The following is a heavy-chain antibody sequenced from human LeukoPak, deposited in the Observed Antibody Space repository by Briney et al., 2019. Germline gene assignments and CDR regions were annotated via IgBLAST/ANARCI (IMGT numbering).Heavy chain of an antibody. V-gene: IGHV4-59*12. D-gene: IGHD1-26*01. CDR3: AREEPYSGSYYDYYYGMDV. CDR2: IYYSGST. CDR1: GGSISSYY. Sequence: SETLSLTCTVSGGSISSYYWSWIRQPPGKGLEWIGYIYYSGSTNYNPSLKSRVTISVDKSKNQFSLKLSSVTAADTAVYYCAREEPYSGSYYDYYYGMDVWGQGTTVTVSS. J-gene: IGHJ6*02.